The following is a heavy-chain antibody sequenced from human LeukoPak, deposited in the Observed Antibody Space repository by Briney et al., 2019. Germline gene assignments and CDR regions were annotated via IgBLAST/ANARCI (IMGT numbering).Heavy chain of an antibody. CDR2: RNHRGSS. V-gene: IGHV4-34*01. Sequence: SETLSLTCSVHGMSFTGYYWSWIRQPPGKGLEWIGERNHRGSSYFNPSFESRVTISLDTSRKQFSLNLTSVTAADTAFYYCAGGSGSYSGAADYWGQGTLVTVSS. D-gene: IGHD6-19*01. J-gene: IGHJ4*02. CDR1: GMSFTGYY. CDR3: AGGSGSYSGAADY.